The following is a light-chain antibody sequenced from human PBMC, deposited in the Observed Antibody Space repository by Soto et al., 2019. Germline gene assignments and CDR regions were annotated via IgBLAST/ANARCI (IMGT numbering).Light chain of an antibody. CDR3: CSYAGISIYV. V-gene: IGLV2-23*02. CDR2: EVT. J-gene: IGLJ1*01. CDR1: SSDVGTYNL. Sequence: QSALTQPASVSGSPGQSLTISCTGTSSDVGTYNLVSWYQQHPGKAPKLLIYEVTARPSGVSNRFSGSKSGNTASLTISGLQAEDEADYYCCSYAGISIYVFGNGTKVTVL.